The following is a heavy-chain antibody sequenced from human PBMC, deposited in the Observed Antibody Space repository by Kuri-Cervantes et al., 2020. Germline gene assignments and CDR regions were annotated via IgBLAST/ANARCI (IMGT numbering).Heavy chain of an antibody. D-gene: IGHD3-16*02. CDR3: ARVHYDYVWGSYRSAHLNYYYYYGMDV. Sequence: GSLRLSCTVSSGSISSYYWSWIRQPPGKGLEWIGYIYYSGSTNYNPSLKSRVTISVDTSKNQFSLKLSSVTAADTAVYYCARVHYDYVWGSYRSAHLNYYYYYGMDVWGQGTTVTVSS. V-gene: IGHV4-59*01. J-gene: IGHJ6*02. CDR1: SGSISSYY. CDR2: IYYSGST.